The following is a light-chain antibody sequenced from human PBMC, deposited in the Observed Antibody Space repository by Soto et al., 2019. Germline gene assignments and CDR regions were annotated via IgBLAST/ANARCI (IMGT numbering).Light chain of an antibody. J-gene: IGKJ1*01. CDR1: QGIRNA. Sequence: AIQMTQSPSSLPASVGDRVTITCRASQGIRNALGWYRQKPGKAPKLLIYAASSLQSGAPSRFSGSGSGTDFTLTISGLHPEDFATYYCLQDYNYPRTFGQGTKVDIK. CDR2: AAS. V-gene: IGKV1-6*01. CDR3: LQDYNYPRT.